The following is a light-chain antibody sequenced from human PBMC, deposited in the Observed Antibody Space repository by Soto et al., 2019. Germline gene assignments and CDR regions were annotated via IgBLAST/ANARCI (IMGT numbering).Light chain of an antibody. CDR2: HAS. CDR3: QQLNSYLT. Sequence: DIQMTQSPSSLSASLGDRVTITCQASQGINNYLNWYQQKPGKAPKVLIYHASNLQSGVPSRFSGSGSGTDFSLTISSLQPEDFATYYCQQLNSYLTFGQGTRLEIK. V-gene: IGKV1-16*01. J-gene: IGKJ5*01. CDR1: QGINNY.